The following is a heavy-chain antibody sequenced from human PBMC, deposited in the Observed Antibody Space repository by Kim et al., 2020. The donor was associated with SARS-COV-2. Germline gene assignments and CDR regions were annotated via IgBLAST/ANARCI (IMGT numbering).Heavy chain of an antibody. CDR2: ISYDGSNK. V-gene: IGHV3-30*18. CDR3: AKDISLGCSGGSCYTDPEYYFDY. J-gene: IGHJ4*02. Sequence: GGSLRLSCAASGFNASRNVMHWVSQAPGKGLEWVAVISYDGSNKYYADSVKGRFTISRDNSKNTLYLQMNSLRAEDTAVYYCAKDISLGCSGGSCYTDPEYYFDYWGQGTLVTVSS. D-gene: IGHD2-15*01. CDR1: GFNASRNV.